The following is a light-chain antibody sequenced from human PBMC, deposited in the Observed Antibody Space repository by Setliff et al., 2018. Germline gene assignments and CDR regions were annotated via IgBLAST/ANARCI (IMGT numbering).Light chain of an antibody. J-gene: IGLJ1*01. V-gene: IGLV2-14*03. Sequence: QSVLTQPASVSGSPGQSITISCAGTSSHVESYDLVSWYQQHPVKDPKLIIYGVSARPSGVSNRFSGSKSGNSASLIISGLQAEDEADYNCSAYTSSSTYVFGTGTKVTGL. CDR3: SAYTSSSTYV. CDR1: SSHVESYDL. CDR2: GVS.